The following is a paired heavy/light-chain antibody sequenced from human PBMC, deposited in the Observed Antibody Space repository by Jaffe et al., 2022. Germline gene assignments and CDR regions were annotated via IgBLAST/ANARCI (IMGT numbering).Light chain of an antibody. CDR3: MQGTHWPLT. V-gene: IGKV2-30*01. CDR2: KVS. Sequence: DVVMTQSPLSLPVTLGQPASISCRSSQSLVYSDGNTYLNWFQQRPGQSPRRLIYKVSNRDSGVPDRFSGSGSGTDFTLKISRVEAEDVGVYYCMQGTHWPLTFGQGTRLEIK. J-gene: IGKJ5*01. CDR1: QSLVYSDGNTY.
Heavy chain of an antibody. CDR2: IYYSGST. J-gene: IGHJ4*02. Sequence: QLQLQESGPGLVKPSETLSLTCTVSGGSISSSSYYWGWIRQPPGKGLEWIGSIYYSGSTYYNPSLKSRVTISVDTSKNQFSLKLSSVTAADTAVYYCARTPTDDVAGTVEYTIVQHSQGADYWGQGTLVTVSS. CDR3: ARTPTDDVAGTVEYTIVQHSQGADY. CDR1: GGSISSSSYY. D-gene: IGHD6-19*01. V-gene: IGHV4-39*01.